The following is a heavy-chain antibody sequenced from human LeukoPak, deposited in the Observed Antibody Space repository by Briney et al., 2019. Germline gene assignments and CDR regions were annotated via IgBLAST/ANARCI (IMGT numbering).Heavy chain of an antibody. CDR1: GGSISSYY. D-gene: IGHD3-22*01. CDR3: ARSMIVVEAYYYYYYMDV. J-gene: IGHJ6*03. V-gene: IGHV4-59*08. CDR2: IYYSGST. Sequence: SETLSLTCTVSGGSISSYYWSWIRQPPGKGLEWIGYIYYSGSTNYNPSLKSRVTISVDTSKNQFSLKLRSVTAADTAVYYCARSMIVVEAYYYYYYMDVWGKGTTVTVSS.